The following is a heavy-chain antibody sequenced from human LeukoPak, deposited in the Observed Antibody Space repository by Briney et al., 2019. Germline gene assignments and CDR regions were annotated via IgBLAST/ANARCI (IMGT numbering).Heavy chain of an antibody. CDR1: VFTLTSYA. V-gene: IGHV3-23*01. CDR3: ARGGYDNSGYILYYFDY. D-gene: IGHD3-22*01. Sequence: GGSLRLSCAASVFTLTSYAMGWVRDAPGKGLEWVSAISGSVGSTYYTDSAKGRFTISRDNSKSTLYLQMSSMRAEDTAVYYCARGGYDNSGYILYYFDYWGRGTLVTLSS. CDR2: ISGSVGST. J-gene: IGHJ4*02.